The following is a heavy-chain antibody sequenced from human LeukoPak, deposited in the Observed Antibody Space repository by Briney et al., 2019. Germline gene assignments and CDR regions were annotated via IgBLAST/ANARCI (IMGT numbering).Heavy chain of an antibody. Sequence: SETLSLTCTVSGDSTYNSIYYWGWIRQPPGRGLEWIGSIDYSGSTYYNPSLKSRATISIDTSKNQFSLKLSSVTAADTAVFYCAREYTLYRSGWFLDYWGQGTVVTVSS. CDR3: AREYTLYRSGWFLDY. V-gene: IGHV4-39*07. J-gene: IGHJ4*02. D-gene: IGHD6-19*01. CDR1: GDSTYNSIYY. CDR2: IDYSGST.